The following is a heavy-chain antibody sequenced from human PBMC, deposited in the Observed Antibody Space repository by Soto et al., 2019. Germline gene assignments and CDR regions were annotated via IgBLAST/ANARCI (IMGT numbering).Heavy chain of an antibody. CDR1: DGSMNSDISY. J-gene: IGHJ4*02. V-gene: IGHV4-39*01. CDR2: INHSGST. Sequence: SETLSLTCRVSDGSMNSDISYWGWIRHPPGKGLEWIGVINHSGSTYHNLSLKGRVTMSVDASRNQFSLKLTSMTAADTAVYYCARLGGYVSVGYYYLWDSWGQGTMVTV. CDR3: ARLGGYVSVGYYYLWDS. D-gene: IGHD3-22*01.